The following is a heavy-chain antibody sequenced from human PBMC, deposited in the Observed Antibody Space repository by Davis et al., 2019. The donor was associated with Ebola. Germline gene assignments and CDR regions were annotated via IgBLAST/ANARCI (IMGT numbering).Heavy chain of an antibody. CDR3: VKDRGGYCSSTSCFTGDF. J-gene: IGHJ4*02. D-gene: IGHD2-2*01. Sequence: GESLKISCAASGFIFNTHAMSWVRQAPGKGLEWVAAISDTGGGTFYADSVKGRFTISRDNSKNTLYLQMNSLGAEDTAVYYCVKDRGGYCSSTSCFTGDFWGQGTLVTVSS. CDR2: ISDTGGGT. V-gene: IGHV3-23*01. CDR1: GFIFNTHA.